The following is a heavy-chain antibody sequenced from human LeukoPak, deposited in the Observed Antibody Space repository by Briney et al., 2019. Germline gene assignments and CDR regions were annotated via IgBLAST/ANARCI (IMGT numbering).Heavy chain of an antibody. V-gene: IGHV3-20*04. CDR1: GFTFDDYG. CDR3: AREQYQLLYGYYYMDV. J-gene: IGHJ6*03. CDR2: VNWNGGST. D-gene: IGHD2-2*02. Sequence: GGSLRLSCAASGFTFDDYGMSWVRQAPGKGLEWASGVNWNGGSTGYAVSVKGRFTISRDNAKNSLYLQMNSLRAEDTALYYCAREQYQLLYGYYYMDVWGKGTTVTVSS.